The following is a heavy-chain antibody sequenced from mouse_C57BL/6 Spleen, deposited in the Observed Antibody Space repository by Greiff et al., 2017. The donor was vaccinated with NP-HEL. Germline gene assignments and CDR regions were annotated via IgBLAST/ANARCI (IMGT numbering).Heavy chain of an antibody. Sequence: EVMLVESEGGLVQPGSSMKLSCTASGFTFSDYYMAWVRQVPEKGLEWVANINYDGSSTYYLDSLKSRFIISRDNAKNILYLQMSSLKSEDTATYYCARAPYGPYAMDYWGQGTSVTVSS. J-gene: IGHJ4*01. D-gene: IGHD1-1*02. V-gene: IGHV5-16*01. CDR3: ARAPYGPYAMDY. CDR2: INYDGSST. CDR1: GFTFSDYY.